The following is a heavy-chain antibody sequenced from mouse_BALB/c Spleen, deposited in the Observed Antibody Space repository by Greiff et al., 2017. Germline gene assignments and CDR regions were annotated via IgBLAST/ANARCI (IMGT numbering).Heavy chain of an antibody. D-gene: IGHD2-3*01. CDR3: AREGIYDGYYFDY. J-gene: IGHJ2*01. CDR2: IDPYNGGT. Sequence: EVQLVESGPELVKPGASVKVSCKASGYAFTSYNMYWVKQSHGKSLEWIGYIDPYNGGTSYNQKFKGKATLTVDKSSSTAYMHLNSLTSEDSAVYYCAREGIYDGYYFDYWGQGTTLTVSA. CDR1: GYAFTSYN. V-gene: IGHV1S135*01.